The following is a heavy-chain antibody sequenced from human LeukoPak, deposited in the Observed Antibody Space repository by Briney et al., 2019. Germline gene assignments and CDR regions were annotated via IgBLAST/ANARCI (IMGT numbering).Heavy chain of an antibody. CDR1: GYKFKTFG. CDR3: ARDRSNSDF. CDR2: IRADKGKT. D-gene: IGHD4-11*01. Sequence: GASVKVSCKTSGYKFKTFGISWVRQAPGQGLEWMGWIRADKGKTDYAQKFQDRVTLTIDTSTSTAYMELRSLTSDDTATYHCARDRSNSDFWGQGTLVTVS. V-gene: IGHV1-18*01. J-gene: IGHJ4*02.